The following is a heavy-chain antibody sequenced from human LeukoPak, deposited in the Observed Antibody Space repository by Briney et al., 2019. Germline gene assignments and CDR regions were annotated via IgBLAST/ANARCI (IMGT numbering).Heavy chain of an antibody. Sequence: SETLSLTCTVSGGSISSYYWSWIRQPPGKGLEWIGYIHYSGTTNYNPSLKSRVTISVDTSKNQFSLKLSSVTAADTAVYYCARRVVRGVSYYYYYMDVWGKGTTVTISS. V-gene: IGHV4-59*12. CDR1: GGSISSYY. CDR2: IHYSGTT. CDR3: ARRVVRGVSYYYYYMDV. D-gene: IGHD3-10*01. J-gene: IGHJ6*03.